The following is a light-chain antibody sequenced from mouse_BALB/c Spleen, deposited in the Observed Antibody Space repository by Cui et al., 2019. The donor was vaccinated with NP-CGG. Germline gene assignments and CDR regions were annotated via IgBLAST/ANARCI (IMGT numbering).Light chain of an antibody. Sequence: QAVVPLDSALTTSPGETVTLTCRSRTGAVTTSNYANWVQEKPDHLFTGLIGGTNNRAPGVPARFSGSLIGDKAALTITGAQTEDEAIYFCALWYSNHWVFGGGTKLTVL. CDR2: GTN. CDR3: ALWYSNHWV. V-gene: IGLV1*01. J-gene: IGLJ1*01. CDR1: TGAVTTSNY.